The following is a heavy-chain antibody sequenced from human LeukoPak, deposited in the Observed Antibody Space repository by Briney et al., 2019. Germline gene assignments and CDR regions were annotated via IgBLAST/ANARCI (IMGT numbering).Heavy chain of an antibody. D-gene: IGHD6-6*01. Sequence: SETLSLTCTVSGDSISSNYEICIPQPPGEGLECIACLYSCGRTKYNPSLRSRITMSVDTSKNQFSLKLNSVTAAHTAVYYCARLPTPGSPLAWFDPWGQGTLVTVSS. CDR2: LYSCGRT. J-gene: IGHJ5*02. CDR3: ARLPTPGSPLAWFDP. V-gene: IGHV4-59*08. CDR1: GDSISSNY.